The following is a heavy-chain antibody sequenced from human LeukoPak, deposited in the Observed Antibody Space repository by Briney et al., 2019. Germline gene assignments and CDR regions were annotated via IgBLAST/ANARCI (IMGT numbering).Heavy chain of an antibody. J-gene: IGHJ5*02. CDR2: ISAYNGNT. CDR3: ARASVRTRGYYDILTGYTGGYNWFDP. CDR1: GYTFTSYG. Sequence: GASVKVSCKASGYTFTSYGISWVRQAPGQGLEWMGWISAYNGNTNYAQKLQGRVTMTTDTSTSTAYMELRSLRSDDTAVYYCARASVRTRGYYDILTGYTGGYNWFDPWGQGTLVTVSS. V-gene: IGHV1-18*01. D-gene: IGHD3-9*01.